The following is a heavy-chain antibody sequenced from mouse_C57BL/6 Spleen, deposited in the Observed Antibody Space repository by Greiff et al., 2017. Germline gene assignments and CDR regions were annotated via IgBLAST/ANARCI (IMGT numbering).Heavy chain of an antibody. J-gene: IGHJ4*01. D-gene: IGHD1-1*01. CDR3: ARGILRYDAMDY. V-gene: IGHV1-64*01. CDR2: IHPNSGST. Sequence: QVQLKQPGAELVKPGASVKLSCKASGYTFTSYWMHWVKQRPGQGLEWIGMIHPNSGSTNYNEKFKSKATLTVDKSSSTAYMQLSSLTSEDSAVYYCARGILRYDAMDYWGQGTSVTVSS. CDR1: GYTFTSYW.